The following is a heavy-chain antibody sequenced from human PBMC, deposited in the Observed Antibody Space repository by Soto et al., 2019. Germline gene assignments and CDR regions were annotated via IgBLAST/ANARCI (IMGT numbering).Heavy chain of an antibody. J-gene: IGHJ6*02. Sequence: PSETLSLTCTVSGVSISSYYWSWIRQPPGKGLEWIGYIYYSGSTNYNPSLKSRVTISVDTSKNQFSLKLSSVTAADTAVYYCARGQGRITIFGVVMPSGMDVWGQGTTVTVSS. CDR2: IYYSGST. D-gene: IGHD3-3*01. V-gene: IGHV4-59*01. CDR3: ARGQGRITIFGVVMPSGMDV. CDR1: GVSISSYY.